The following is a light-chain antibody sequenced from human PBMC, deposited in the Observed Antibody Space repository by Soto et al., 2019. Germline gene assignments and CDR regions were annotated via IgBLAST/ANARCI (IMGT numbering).Light chain of an antibody. V-gene: IGLV2-14*01. Sequence: QPVLTQPASVSGSPGQSITISCTGTSSDVGGYNYVSWYQQLPGKAPKLMIYEVTNRPSGVSNRFSGSKSGNTASLTISGLQAEDEADYYCSSYRSSNTPYVFGTGTKLTVL. J-gene: IGLJ1*01. CDR2: EVT. CDR1: SSDVGGYNY. CDR3: SSYRSSNTPYV.